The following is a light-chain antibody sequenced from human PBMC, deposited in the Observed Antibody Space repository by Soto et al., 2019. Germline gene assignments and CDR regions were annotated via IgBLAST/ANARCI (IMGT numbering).Light chain of an antibody. CDR1: SSNIGSNT. V-gene: IGLV1-44*01. Sequence: QSVLTQPPSASGTPGQRVTISCSGSSSNIGSNTVNWYQQLTGTAPKLLIYSNNQRPSGVPDRFSGSKSGTSASLAISGLRSEDEADYYCAAWDDSLSGEVFGTGTKVTVL. CDR3: AAWDDSLSGEV. CDR2: SNN. J-gene: IGLJ1*01.